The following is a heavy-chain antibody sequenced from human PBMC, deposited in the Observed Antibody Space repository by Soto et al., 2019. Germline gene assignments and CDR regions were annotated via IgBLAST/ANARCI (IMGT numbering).Heavy chain of an antibody. CDR2: ISGSGGST. CDR3: AKYFLGNFYGGSCFFDY. Sequence: GEYLRLSKVAAGFPFRSYAMTWERQAPGPGLEWVSLISGSGGSTHYADSVKGRFTISRDNSRNTLYLQMNSLRAEDTAAYYCAKYFLGNFYGGSCFFDYCGQGTVV. D-gene: IGHD3-10*01. CDR1: GFPFRSYA. V-gene: IGHV3-23*01. J-gene: IGHJ4*02.